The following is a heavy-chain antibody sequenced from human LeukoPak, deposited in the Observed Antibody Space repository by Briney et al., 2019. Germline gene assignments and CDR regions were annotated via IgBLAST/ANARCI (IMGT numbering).Heavy chain of an antibody. CDR3: ARVHSSNSFLYYYYMDV. CDR2: IKEDGSKK. CDR1: GFTFSRYW. D-gene: IGHD6-13*01. J-gene: IGHJ6*03. V-gene: IGHV3-7*01. Sequence: PGGSLRLSCVVSGFTFSRYWMSWVRQAPGKGLEWVANIKEDGSKKDYVDSVKGRFTISRDNAKNSLYLQMNSLRAEDTAVYYCARVHSSNSFLYYYYMDVWGKGTTVTVSS.